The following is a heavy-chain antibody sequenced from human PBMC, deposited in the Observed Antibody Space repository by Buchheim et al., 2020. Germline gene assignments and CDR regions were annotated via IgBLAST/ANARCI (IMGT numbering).Heavy chain of an antibody. CDR1: GFTFSDSY. V-gene: IGHV3-11*06. J-gene: IGHJ4*02. CDR3: AREGNGVWYEK. CDR2: ISGDSSYT. Sequence: QVQLVESGGGLVKPGGSLRLSCAASGFTFSDSYMSWIRQAPGKGLEWVSSISGDSSYTNYADSVKGRFTISSDNAENSMYLQMNSLRAEDTAVYYCAREGNGVWYEKWGQGTL. D-gene: IGHD2-8*01.